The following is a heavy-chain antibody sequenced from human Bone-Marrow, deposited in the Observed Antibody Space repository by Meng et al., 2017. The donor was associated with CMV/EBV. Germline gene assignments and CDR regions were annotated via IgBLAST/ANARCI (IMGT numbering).Heavy chain of an antibody. D-gene: IGHD3-22*01. V-gene: IGHV4-39*07. CDR2: IYYSGSI. CDR3: ARDRLTQDYDSSGYYRDAFDI. CDR1: GGSMRWNY. J-gene: IGHJ3*02. Sequence: GSLRLSCTVSGGSMRWNYLHWIRQPPGKGLEWIGSIYYSGSIYYNPSLKSRVTISVDTSKNQFSLKLSSVTAADTAVYYCARDRLTQDYDSSGYYRDAFDIWGQGTMVTVSS.